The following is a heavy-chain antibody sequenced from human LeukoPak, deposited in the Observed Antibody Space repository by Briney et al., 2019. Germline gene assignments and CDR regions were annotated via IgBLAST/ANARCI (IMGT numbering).Heavy chain of an antibody. Sequence: PGGSLRLSCSASGFTFSSYAMHWVRQAPGKGLEYVSAISSNGGSTYYADSVKGRFTISRDNSKNTLYLQMSSLRAEDTAVYYCVKSGVAAIGSSWFDYWGQGTLVTVSS. D-gene: IGHD6-13*01. CDR1: GFTFSSYA. V-gene: IGHV3-64D*06. J-gene: IGHJ4*02. CDR3: VKSGVAAIGSSWFDY. CDR2: ISSNGGST.